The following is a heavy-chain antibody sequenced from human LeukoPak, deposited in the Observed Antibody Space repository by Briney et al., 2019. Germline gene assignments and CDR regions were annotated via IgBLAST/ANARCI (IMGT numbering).Heavy chain of an antibody. D-gene: IGHD1-1*01. CDR1: GFMFSNFA. Sequence: GRSLRLSCAASGFMFSNFAMHWVRQAPGKGLEWVAVISYDGTIKNYIDSVKGRFTISRDNSKDTLVLQMNSLRVEDTAVYYCARLRTTGTFDYWGQGTLVTVSS. V-gene: IGHV3-30*03. CDR3: ARLRTTGTFDY. CDR2: ISYDGTIK. J-gene: IGHJ4*02.